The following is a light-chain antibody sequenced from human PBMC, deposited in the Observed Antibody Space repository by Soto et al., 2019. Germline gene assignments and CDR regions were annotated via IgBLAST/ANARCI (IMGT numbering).Light chain of an antibody. J-gene: IGKJ1*01. CDR3: QQRSNWPPWT. CDR2: DTS. Sequence: EVVMTQSPATLSVSPGEGVTLSCRASQGIGDTLAWYQHKPGQTPRLLIYDTSTRATGVPARFSGSGSGTDFTLTISSLEPEDFAVYYCQQRSNWPPWTFGQGTKVDIK. CDR1: QGIGDT. V-gene: IGKV3-11*01.